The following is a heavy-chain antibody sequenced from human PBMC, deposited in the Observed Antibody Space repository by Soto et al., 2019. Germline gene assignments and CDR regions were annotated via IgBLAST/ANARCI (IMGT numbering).Heavy chain of an antibody. V-gene: IGHV4-39*01. Sequence: SETLSLTCTVSGGSISSSSYYWGWIRQPPGKGLEWIGSIYYSGSTYYNPSLKSRVTISVDTSKNQFSLKLSSVTAADTAVYYCVRTPGTQWYFDYRGPGTLVTLSS. CDR1: GGSISSSSYY. J-gene: IGHJ4*02. D-gene: IGHD6-13*01. CDR3: VRTPGTQWYFDY. CDR2: IYYSGST.